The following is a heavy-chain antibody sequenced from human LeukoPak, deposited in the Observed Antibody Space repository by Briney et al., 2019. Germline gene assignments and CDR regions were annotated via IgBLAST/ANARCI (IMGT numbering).Heavy chain of an antibody. V-gene: IGHV3-53*01. CDR2: IYSAGST. Sequence: GGSLRLSCAASGFTVSDNYMSWVRQAPGKGLEWVSLIYSAGSTYYADSVTGQFTISRDNSKNTLFLQMNSLRAEDTAVYYCAGRGDGGRSFDYWGQGTLVTVSS. D-gene: IGHD4-23*01. CDR1: GFTVSDNY. CDR3: AGRGDGGRSFDY. J-gene: IGHJ4*02.